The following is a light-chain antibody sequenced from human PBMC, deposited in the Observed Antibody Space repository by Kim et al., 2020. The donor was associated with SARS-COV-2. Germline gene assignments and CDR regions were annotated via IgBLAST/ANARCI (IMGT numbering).Light chain of an antibody. V-gene: IGLV1-40*01. J-gene: IGLJ1*01. Sequence: RVTITCTVSSSNIRANNDLHWYQHLPGTAPKLLIYGNTNRPSGVPARCSGSTSGTSAALSIIALHAEDEADEYCQSYDNSLNSYVFGTGTKVTVL. CDR2: GNT. CDR3: QSYDNSLNSYV. CDR1: SSNIRANND.